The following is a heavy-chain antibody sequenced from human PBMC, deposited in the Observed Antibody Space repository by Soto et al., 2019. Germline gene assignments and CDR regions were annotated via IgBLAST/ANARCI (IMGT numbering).Heavy chain of an antibody. CDR2: ISAYNGNT. J-gene: IGHJ6*02. Sequence: GASVKVSCKASGYTFTSYGISWVRQAPGQGLEWMGWISAYNGNTNYAQKLQGRVTMTTDTSTSTAYMQLRSLRSDDTAVYYCASPVEVAAAVNYYYYGMDVWGQGTTVTVSS. V-gene: IGHV1-18*04. D-gene: IGHD6-13*01. CDR3: ASPVEVAAAVNYYYYGMDV. CDR1: GYTFTSYG.